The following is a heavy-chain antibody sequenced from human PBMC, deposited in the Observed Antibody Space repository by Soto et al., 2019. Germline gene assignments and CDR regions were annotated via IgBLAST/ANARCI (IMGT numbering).Heavy chain of an antibody. D-gene: IGHD6-6*01. CDR3: ARAPRLARPLGPDAN. CDR2: LSSSGSTI. J-gene: IGHJ4*02. Sequence: CLRRACAASGFTFSDYYLSWIRQAPGKGLDWVSYLSSSGSTIYYADSVKGRFTISRDNAKNSLYLQMNSLRAEDTAVYYCARAPRLARPLGPDANRGQGTLVTVSS. V-gene: IGHV3-11*01. CDR1: GFTFSDYY.